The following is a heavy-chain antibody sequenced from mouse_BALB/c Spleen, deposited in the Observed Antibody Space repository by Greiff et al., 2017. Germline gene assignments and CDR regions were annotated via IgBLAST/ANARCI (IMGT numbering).Heavy chain of an antibody. CDR1: GFTFSSYG. Sequence: DVMLVESGGDLVKPGGSLKLSCAASGFTFSSYGMSWVRQTPDKRLEWVATISSGGSYTYYPDSVKGRFTISRDNAKNTLYLQMSSMKSEDTAMYYCERVSDYYGSSVDYWGKGTTLTVAA. CDR3: ERVSDYYGSSVDY. D-gene: IGHD1-1*01. V-gene: IGHV5-6*02. CDR2: ISSGGSYT. J-gene: IGHJ2*01.